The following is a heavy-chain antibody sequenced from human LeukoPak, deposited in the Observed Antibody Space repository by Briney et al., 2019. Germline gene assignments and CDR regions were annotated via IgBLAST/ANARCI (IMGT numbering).Heavy chain of an antibody. CDR3: ARDRNADFWSGYYTNYFDY. Sequence: GGSLRLSCAASGFTFSDYNMNWVRQSPGKGLEWVSYISSSSSTIYYADSVKGRFTISRDNAKNSLYLQMNSLRAEDTAVYFCARDRNADFWSGYYTNYFDYWGQGALVTVSS. CDR1: GFTFSDYN. V-gene: IGHV3-48*01. D-gene: IGHD3-3*01. CDR2: ISSSSSTI. J-gene: IGHJ4*02.